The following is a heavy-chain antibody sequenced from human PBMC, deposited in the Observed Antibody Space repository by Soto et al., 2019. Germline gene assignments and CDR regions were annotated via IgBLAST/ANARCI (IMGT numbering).Heavy chain of an antibody. CDR2: ISFSGST. V-gene: IGHV4-31*03. Sequence: QVQLQESGPGLVQPSQTLSLTCTVSGGSISSGGYYWSWIRQHTGTGLEWIGRISFSGSTYYNASLKSRVTISVDTSRIQFSLILNAVTASDTAVYYCARGVLHCGQGTLVTVSS. CDR1: GGSISSGGYY. CDR3: ARGVLH. J-gene: IGHJ4*01.